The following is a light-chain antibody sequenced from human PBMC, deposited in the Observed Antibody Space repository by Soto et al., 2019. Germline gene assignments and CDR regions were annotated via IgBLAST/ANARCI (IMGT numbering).Light chain of an antibody. V-gene: IGKV1-9*01. J-gene: IGKJ3*01. CDR3: QQLNSFPIP. Sequence: IQLTQSPSSLSASVGDRVTITCRASQGISSFLAWYQQNPGKAPKLLIYGASTLQSGVPSRFSGSGSGTDFTLTIDSLQPEDFATYYCQQLNSFPIPFGPGTKVDIK. CDR2: GAS. CDR1: QGISSF.